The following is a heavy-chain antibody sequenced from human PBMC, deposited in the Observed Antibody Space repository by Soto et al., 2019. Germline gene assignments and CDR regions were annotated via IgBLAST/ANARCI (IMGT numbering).Heavy chain of an antibody. CDR1: GGSISNYF. V-gene: IGHV4-4*07. CDR3: AKAPASSLAASRPFDY. D-gene: IGHD6-6*01. J-gene: IGHJ4*02. CDR2: IDNSGSS. Sequence: PSETLSLTCTVSGGSISNYFCNWIRQPAGKGLEWIGRIDNSGSSNYNPSLKSRITMSADTSRNQFSLKLNSVTAADTAVYYCAKAPASSLAASRPFDYWGQGTLVTVSS.